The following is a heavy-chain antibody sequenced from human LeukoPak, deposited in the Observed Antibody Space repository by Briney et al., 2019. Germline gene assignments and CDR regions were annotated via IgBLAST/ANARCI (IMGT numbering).Heavy chain of an antibody. CDR3: AKGYYDSSGLFDY. D-gene: IGHD3-22*01. CDR1: GFTFSSYA. V-gene: IGHV3-23*01. CDR2: ISGSGGST. J-gene: IGHJ4*02. Sequence: GGSLRLSCAASGFTFSSYAMSWVRQAPGKGLEWVSAISGSGGSTYYADSVKGRFTISRNNSKNTLYLQMNSLRAEDTAVYYCAKGYYDSSGLFDYWGQGTLVTVSS.